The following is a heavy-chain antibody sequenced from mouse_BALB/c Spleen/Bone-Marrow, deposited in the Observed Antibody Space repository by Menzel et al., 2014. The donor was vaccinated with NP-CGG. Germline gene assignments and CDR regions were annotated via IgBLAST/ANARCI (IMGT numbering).Heavy chain of an antibody. CDR3: ARHHRYAYYFEY. J-gene: IGHJ2*01. D-gene: IGHD2-14*01. CDR1: AYTFTSSW. CDR2: IHPNTDNT. V-gene: IGHV1S130*01. Sequence: VKLMESGPVLVRPGASVNLSCKASAYTFTSSWRHWARRRPGQGLEWIGEIHPNTDNTNYAEKFKAKATLTAATSSTTASVCLSRVSPESSAVSFCARHHRYAYYFEYWGQSAPLTHSS.